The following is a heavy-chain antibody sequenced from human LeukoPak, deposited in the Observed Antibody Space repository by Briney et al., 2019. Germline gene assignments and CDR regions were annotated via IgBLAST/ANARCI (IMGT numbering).Heavy chain of an antibody. Sequence: SSETLSLTCIVSGGSISSSSFYWGWIRQPPGKGLEWIGNIYYSGSTNYNPSLKSRVTISVDTSKNQFSLNLRSVTAADTAVYYCARVYGDYSREQFWLDPWGQGTLVTVSS. CDR2: IYYSGST. V-gene: IGHV4-39*07. D-gene: IGHD4-17*01. J-gene: IGHJ5*02. CDR3: ARVYGDYSREQFWLDP. CDR1: GGSISSSSFY.